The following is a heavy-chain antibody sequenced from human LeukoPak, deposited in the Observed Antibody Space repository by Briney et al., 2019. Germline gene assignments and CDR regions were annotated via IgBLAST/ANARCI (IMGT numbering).Heavy chain of an antibody. Sequence: GGSLRLSCAASGFTFSSYSMNWVRQAPGKGLEWVSSISSSSSYIYYVDSVKGRFTISRDNAKNSLYLQMNSLRAEDTALYYCARVGPYYDYVWGRYPPPPDAFDIWGQGTMVTVSS. CDR3: ARVGPYYDYVWGRYPPPPDAFDI. CDR1: GFTFSSYS. V-gene: IGHV3-21*01. J-gene: IGHJ3*02. CDR2: ISSSSSYI. D-gene: IGHD3-16*02.